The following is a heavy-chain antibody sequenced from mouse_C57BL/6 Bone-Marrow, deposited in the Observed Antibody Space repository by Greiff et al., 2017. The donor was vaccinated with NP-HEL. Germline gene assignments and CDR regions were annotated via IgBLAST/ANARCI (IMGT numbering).Heavy chain of an antibody. CDR2: IDPENGDT. Sequence: EVQLQQSGAELVRPGASVKLSCTASGFNIKDDYMHWVKQRPEQGLEWIGWIDPENGDTEYASKFQGKATITADTSSNTAYLQLSSLTSEDTAVYYCTTMTRNWCFDYWGQGTTLTVSS. CDR3: TTMTRNWCFDY. D-gene: IGHD4-1*01. CDR1: GFNIKDDY. J-gene: IGHJ2*01. V-gene: IGHV14-4*01.